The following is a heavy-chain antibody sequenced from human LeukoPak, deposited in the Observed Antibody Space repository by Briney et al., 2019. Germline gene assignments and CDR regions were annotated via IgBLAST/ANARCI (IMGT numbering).Heavy chain of an antibody. D-gene: IGHD6-13*01. J-gene: IGHJ5*02. Sequence: SETLSLTCAVYGGSFSGYYWSWIRQPLGKGLEWIGEINHSGSTNYNPSLKSRVTISVDTSKNQFSLKLSSVTAADTAVYYCARSPRIAAAGTGFWFDPWGQGTLVTVSS. V-gene: IGHV4-34*01. CDR2: INHSGST. CDR3: ARSPRIAAAGTGFWFDP. CDR1: GGSFSGYY.